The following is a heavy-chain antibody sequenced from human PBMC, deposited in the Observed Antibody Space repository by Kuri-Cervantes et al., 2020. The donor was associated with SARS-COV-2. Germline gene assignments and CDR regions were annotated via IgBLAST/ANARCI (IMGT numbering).Heavy chain of an antibody. J-gene: IGHJ6*02. Sequence: GESLKISCAASGFTFSNARMSWVRQAPGKGLEWVCRIKSKTDGGKTDYAAPVKGRFTISSDDSKNTLYLQMNSLKTEDTAVYYCTTDRWVFGVVPTHYYYYYGMDVWGQGTTVTVSS. CDR2: IKSKTDGGKT. V-gene: IGHV3-15*01. CDR3: TTDRWVFGVVPTHYYYYYGMDV. D-gene: IGHD3-3*01. CDR1: GFTFSNAR.